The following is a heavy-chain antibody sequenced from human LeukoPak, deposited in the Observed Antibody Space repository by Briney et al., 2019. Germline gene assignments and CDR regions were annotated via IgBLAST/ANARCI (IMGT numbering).Heavy chain of an antibody. D-gene: IGHD1-1*01. J-gene: IGHJ4*02. CDR2: ITDSGDGT. CDR3: AREWNR. Sequence: GGSLRLSCAASGFTFSSSAMSWVRQAPGRGLEWVSSITDSGDGTYYADSVKGRFTISRDDSKNTLYLQMNSLRAEDTAVYYCAREWNRWGQGTLVIVS. V-gene: IGHV3-23*01. CDR1: GFTFSSSA.